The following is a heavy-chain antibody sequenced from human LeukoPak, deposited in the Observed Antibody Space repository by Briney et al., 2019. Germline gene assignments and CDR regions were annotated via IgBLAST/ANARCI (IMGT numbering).Heavy chain of an antibody. V-gene: IGHV3-11*04. J-gene: IGHJ6*03. CDR2: ISSSGSTT. Sequence: GGSLRLSCAAPGFTFSDYYMNWIRQAPGKGLEWVSYISSSGSTTYYADSVNGRFSISRHNGKSSLYIQINSLRAEDTDVYYCAREITPYYYIDVWGKGTTVTVSS. D-gene: IGHD5-24*01. CDR3: AREITPYYYIDV. CDR1: GFTFSDYY.